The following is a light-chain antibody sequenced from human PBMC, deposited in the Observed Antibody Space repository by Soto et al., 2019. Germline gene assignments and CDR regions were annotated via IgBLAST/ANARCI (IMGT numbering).Light chain of an antibody. CDR3: QSYDNSLSGGYV. J-gene: IGLJ1*01. CDR1: SSNLGTGYD. Sequence: QSVLTQPPSVSGAPGQTVTISCTGGSSNLGTGYDVHWYQHLPGTAPKLLIYGNNNRPSGVPDRFSGSKSGTSASLAITGLQAEDEADYYRQSYDNSLSGGYVFGTGTKVTVL. CDR2: GNN. V-gene: IGLV1-40*01.